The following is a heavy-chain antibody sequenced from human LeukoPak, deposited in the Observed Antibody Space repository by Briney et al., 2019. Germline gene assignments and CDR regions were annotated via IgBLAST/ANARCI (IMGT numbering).Heavy chain of an antibody. CDR3: ARTMVRGVIKGSTSFDY. D-gene: IGHD3-10*01. J-gene: IGHJ4*02. V-gene: IGHV4-59*01. CDR2: IYYSGST. Sequence: KASETLSLTCTVSGGSISSYYWSWIRQPPGKGLEWIGYIYYSGSTNYNPSLKSRVTISVDTSKNQFSLKLSSVTAADTAVYYCARTMVRGVIKGSTSFDYWAREPWSPSLQ. CDR1: GGSISSYY.